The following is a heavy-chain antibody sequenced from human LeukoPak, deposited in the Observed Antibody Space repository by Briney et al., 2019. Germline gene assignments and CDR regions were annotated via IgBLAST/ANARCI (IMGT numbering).Heavy chain of an antibody. CDR2: IRYDGSNK. J-gene: IGHJ5*02. CDR1: GFTLSTYD. D-gene: IGHD4-17*01. V-gene: IGHV3-30*02. CDR3: ARKQFDYGDSNWFDP. Sequence: GGSLRLSCAASGFTLSTYDMHWVRQAPGKGLEWGAYIRYDGSNKYYADSVKGRFTISRDNSKNTLYLQMNSLRADDTAVYYCARKQFDYGDSNWFDPWGQGTLVTVSS.